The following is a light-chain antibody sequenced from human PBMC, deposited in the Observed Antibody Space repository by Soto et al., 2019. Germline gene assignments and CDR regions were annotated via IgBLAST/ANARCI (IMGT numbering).Light chain of an antibody. J-gene: IGKJ1*01. Sequence: EVVLTQSPATLSVSPEDRATLPCRASQYIGSAVAWYHQRSGQAPRLLIFDASIRVPTTPARFSGSVSGTDFTLTISRLEPEDFAVYYCQQYGSSGTFGQGTKVDIK. CDR2: DAS. V-gene: IGKV3-20*01. CDR1: QYIGSAV. CDR3: QQYGSSGT.